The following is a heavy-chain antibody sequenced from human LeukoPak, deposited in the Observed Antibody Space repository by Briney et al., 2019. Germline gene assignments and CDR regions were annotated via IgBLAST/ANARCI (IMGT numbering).Heavy chain of an antibody. CDR3: TTQQDTAIRY. D-gene: IGHD5-18*01. V-gene: IGHV3-30*03. CDR1: GFTFSSYG. J-gene: IGHJ4*02. CDR2: ISYDGSNK. Sequence: GGSLRLSCAASGFTFSSYGMHWVRQAPGKGLEWVAVISYDGSNKYYADSVKGRFTISRDNSKNTLYLQMNSLRAEDTAVYYCTTQQDTAIRYRGQGTLVTVSS.